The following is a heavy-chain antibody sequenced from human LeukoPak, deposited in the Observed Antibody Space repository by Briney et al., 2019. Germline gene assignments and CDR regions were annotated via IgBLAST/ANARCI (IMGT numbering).Heavy chain of an antibody. V-gene: IGHV3-30*04. Sequence: GGSLRLSCAASGFTFSSYAMHWVRQAPGKGLEWVAVISYDGSNKYYADSVKGRFTISRDNSKNTLYLQMNSLRVEDTAVYYCARDLAGSRDKWGQGTLVTVSS. CDR3: ARDLAGSRDK. D-gene: IGHD2-15*01. CDR2: ISYDGSNK. CDR1: GFTFSSYA. J-gene: IGHJ4*02.